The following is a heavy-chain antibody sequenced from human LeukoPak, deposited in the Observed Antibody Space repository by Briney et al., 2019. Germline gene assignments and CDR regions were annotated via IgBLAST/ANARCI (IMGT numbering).Heavy chain of an antibody. J-gene: IGHJ4*02. CDR2: IWYDGSNK. CDR3: AKTDGYTSGWSGIDY. Sequence: GESLRLSCAASGFTFSSYGMHWVRQAPGKGLEWVAVIWYDGSNKYYADSVKGRFTISRDNSKNTLYLQMNSLRVEDTAVYYCAKTDGYTSGWSGIDYWGQGTLVTVSS. V-gene: IGHV3-33*06. CDR1: GFTFSSYG. D-gene: IGHD6-19*01.